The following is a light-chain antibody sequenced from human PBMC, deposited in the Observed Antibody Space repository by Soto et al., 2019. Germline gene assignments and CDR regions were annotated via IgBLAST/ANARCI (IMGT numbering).Light chain of an antibody. CDR1: RSDIGAGHD. CDR2: GNT. V-gene: IGLV1-40*01. J-gene: IGLJ3*02. CDR3: QSYDSSLSGVV. Sequence: QAVVTQPPSVSGAPGQRVTISCSGSRSDIGAGHDVHWYQQLPGTAPKLLIYGNTNRPSGVPDRFSGSKSGTSASLAITGLQAEDEADYYCQSYDSSLSGVVFGGGTKLTVL.